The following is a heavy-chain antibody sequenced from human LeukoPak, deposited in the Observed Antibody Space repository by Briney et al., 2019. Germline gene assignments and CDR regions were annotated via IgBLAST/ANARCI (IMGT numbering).Heavy chain of an antibody. J-gene: IGHJ4*02. CDR1: EFNFGDYY. CDR2: ISRSGTTK. CDR3: AGGWPFPLYYFDY. D-gene: IGHD2-21*01. V-gene: IGHV3-11*01. Sequence: GGSLRLSCAVSEFNFGDYYMSWIRQAPGKGLEWVSYISRSGTTKYYSDSVQGRFTISRDNGKKSLYLQMNSLRVDDTAVYYCAGGWPFPLYYFDYWGQGTLVTVSS.